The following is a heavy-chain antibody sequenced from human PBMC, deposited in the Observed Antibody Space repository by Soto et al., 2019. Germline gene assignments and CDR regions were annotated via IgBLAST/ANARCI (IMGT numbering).Heavy chain of an antibody. CDR3: AKDQGYSYGYVSDY. CDR1: GFTFSSYA. D-gene: IGHD5-18*01. Sequence: QAGGSLRLSCAASGFTFSSYAMSWVRQAPGKGLEWVSAISGSGGSTYYADSVKGRFTISRDNSKNTLYLQMNSLRAEDTAVYYCAKDQGYSYGYVSDYWGQGTLVTVSS. V-gene: IGHV3-23*01. CDR2: ISGSGGST. J-gene: IGHJ4*02.